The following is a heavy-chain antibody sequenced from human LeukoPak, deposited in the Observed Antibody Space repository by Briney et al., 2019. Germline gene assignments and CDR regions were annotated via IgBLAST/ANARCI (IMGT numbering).Heavy chain of an antibody. D-gene: IGHD2-8*01. CDR3: VKENGLGPNYFDC. Sequence: PGGSLRLSCATSGFPFSSYAMTWVRQAPGKGLEWVSGISGSGGNTYYANSVKGRFTISRDKSRNTVYLQMNSLRVEDTAVYYCVKENGLGPNYFDCWGQGTLVTVSS. J-gene: IGHJ4*02. CDR2: ISGSGGNT. CDR1: GFPFSSYA. V-gene: IGHV3-23*01.